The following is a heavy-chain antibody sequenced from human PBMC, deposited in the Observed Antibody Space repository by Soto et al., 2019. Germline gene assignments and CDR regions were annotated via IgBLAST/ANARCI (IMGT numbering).Heavy chain of an antibody. Sequence: SETLSLTCTVSGGSISSYYWSWIRQPPGKGLEWIGYIYYSGSTNYNPSLKSRVTISVDTSKNQFSLKLISVTAADTAVYYCARIVYSSSYYFDYWGQGTLVTVSS. CDR2: IYYSGST. D-gene: IGHD6-6*01. V-gene: IGHV4-59*08. J-gene: IGHJ4*02. CDR1: GGSISSYY. CDR3: ARIVYSSSYYFDY.